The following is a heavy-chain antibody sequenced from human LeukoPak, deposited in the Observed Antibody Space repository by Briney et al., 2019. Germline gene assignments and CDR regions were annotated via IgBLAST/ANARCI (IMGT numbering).Heavy chain of an antibody. CDR3: ARAWTTVTTGGLWN. D-gene: IGHD4-17*01. J-gene: IGHJ4*02. Sequence: SQTLSLTCALSGDSVSSNSATWNWIRQSPSRGLEWLGRTYYRSKWYNDYAVSVKSRITFNPDTSKNQFSLQLNSVTPEDSAVYYCARAWTTVTTGGLWNWGQGTLVTVS. CDR1: GDSVSSNSAT. V-gene: IGHV6-1*01. CDR2: TYYRSKWYN.